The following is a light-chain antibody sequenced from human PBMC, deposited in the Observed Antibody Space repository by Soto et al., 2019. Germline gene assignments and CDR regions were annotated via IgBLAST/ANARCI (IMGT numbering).Light chain of an antibody. CDR3: QQSGSSPIT. CDR1: QSVSSIY. CDR2: GAS. Sequence: PGERATLSCRASQSVSSIYLAWYQQKPGQAPRLLIHGASSRATGIPDRISGSGSGTDFTLTISRLEPEDFAVYYCQQSGSSPITFGQGTQREIK. V-gene: IGKV3-20*01. J-gene: IGKJ5*01.